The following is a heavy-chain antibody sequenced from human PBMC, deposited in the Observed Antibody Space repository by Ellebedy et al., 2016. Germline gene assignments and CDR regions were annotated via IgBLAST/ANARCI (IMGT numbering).Heavy chain of an antibody. Sequence: SGPTLVKPTQTLTLTCTFSGFSLSTSGMCVSWIRQPPGKALEWLARIDWDDDKYYSTSLKTRLTISKDTSKNQVVLTMTNMDPVDTATYYYARIRSYGSSAFFDYWGQGTLVTVSS. CDR2: IDWDDDK. J-gene: IGHJ4*02. D-gene: IGHD5-18*01. V-gene: IGHV2-70*11. CDR3: ARIRSYGSSAFFDY. CDR1: GFSLSTSGMC.